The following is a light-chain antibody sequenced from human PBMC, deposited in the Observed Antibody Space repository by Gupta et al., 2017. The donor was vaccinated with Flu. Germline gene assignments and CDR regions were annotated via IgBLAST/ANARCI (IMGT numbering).Light chain of an antibody. CDR3: GSDAGGNQYL. Sequence: QSALTHPPSASGSPEQSVTISCTGTSSDVGGFNSVSWYQHHPGKAPKLIIYEVSNRPSGVPDRFSGSKSGNTASLTVSGLQAEDEADYYCGSDAGGNQYLFGGGTKVTVL. CDR1: SSDVGGFNS. CDR2: EVS. V-gene: IGLV2-8*01. J-gene: IGLJ2*01.